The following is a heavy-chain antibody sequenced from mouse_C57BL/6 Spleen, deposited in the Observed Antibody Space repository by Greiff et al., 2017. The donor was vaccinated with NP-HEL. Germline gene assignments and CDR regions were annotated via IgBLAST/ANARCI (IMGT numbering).Heavy chain of an antibody. CDR3: ARDREDYFDY. CDR2: ISDGGSYT. V-gene: IGHV5-4*01. D-gene: IGHD3-3*01. CDR1: GFTFSSYA. Sequence: DVKLVESGGGLVKPGGSLKLSCAASGFTFSSYAMSWVRQTPEKRLEWVATISDGGSYTYYPDNVKGRFTISRDNAKNNLYLQMSHLKSEDTAMYDCARDREDYFDYWGHGTTLTVSS. J-gene: IGHJ2*01.